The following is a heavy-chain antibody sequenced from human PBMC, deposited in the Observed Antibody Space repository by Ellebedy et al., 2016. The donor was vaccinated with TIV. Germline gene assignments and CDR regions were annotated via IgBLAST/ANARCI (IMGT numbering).Heavy chain of an antibody. V-gene: IGHV3-7*03. CDR1: GFTFSNYW. CDR3: ARVVDSYGLRYFDY. CDR2: IKHDGSEK. Sequence: PGGSLRLSCAASGFTFSNYWMSWVRQAPGKGLEWVANIKHDGSEKYYVDSVKGRFTISRDNAKNSLYMQMNSLRAEDTAVYYCARVVDSYGLRYFDYWGQGTLVTVSS. J-gene: IGHJ4*02. D-gene: IGHD5-18*01.